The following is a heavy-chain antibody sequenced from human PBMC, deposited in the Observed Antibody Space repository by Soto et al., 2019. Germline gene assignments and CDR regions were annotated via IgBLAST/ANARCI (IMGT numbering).Heavy chain of an antibody. CDR3: AKASTFGGVIVIIPDY. V-gene: IGHV3-23*01. Sequence: GGSLRLSCAASGFTFSSYAMSWVRQAPGKGLEWVSAISGSGGSTYYADSVKGRFTISRDNSKNTLYLQMNSLRAEDTAVYYCAKASTFGGVIVIIPDYWGQGTLVTVSS. J-gene: IGHJ4*02. D-gene: IGHD3-16*02. CDR2: ISGSGGST. CDR1: GFTFSSYA.